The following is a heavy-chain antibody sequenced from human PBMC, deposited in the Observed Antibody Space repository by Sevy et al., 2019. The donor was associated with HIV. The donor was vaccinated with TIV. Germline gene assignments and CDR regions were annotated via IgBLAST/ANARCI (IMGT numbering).Heavy chain of an antibody. V-gene: IGHV1-2*02. CDR1: GYTFTGYY. CDR2: INPNSGGT. Sequence: ASVKVSCKASGYTFTGYYMHWVRQAPGQGLEWMGWINPNSGGTNYAQKFQGRVTMTRDTSISTAYMELSRLRSDDTAVYYCARDPLPFSEDSSGYYLFDYWGQGTLVTVSS. J-gene: IGHJ4*02. D-gene: IGHD3-22*01. CDR3: ARDPLPFSEDSSGYYLFDY.